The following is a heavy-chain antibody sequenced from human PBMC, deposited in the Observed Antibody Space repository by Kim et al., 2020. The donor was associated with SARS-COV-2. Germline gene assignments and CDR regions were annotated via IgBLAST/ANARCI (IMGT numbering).Heavy chain of an antibody. Sequence: ASVKVSCKASGYTFTTYAMNWVRQAPGQGPEWMGWINTNTGNPTYDQGFTGRFVFSLDTSVSTAYLQISSLKAEDTAVYYCARAIGFCSSASCHFDYWGQGTLVTVSS. CDR2: INTNTGNP. CDR1: GYTFTTYA. D-gene: IGHD2-2*01. V-gene: IGHV7-4-1*02. CDR3: ARAIGFCSSASCHFDY. J-gene: IGHJ4*02.